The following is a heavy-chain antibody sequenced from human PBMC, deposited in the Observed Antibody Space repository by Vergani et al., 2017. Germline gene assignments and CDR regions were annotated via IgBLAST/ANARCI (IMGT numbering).Heavy chain of an antibody. CDR2: IYYSGST. CDR1: GGSISSSSYY. V-gene: IGHV4-39*01. Sequence: QLQLQESGPGLVRPSETLSLTCTVSGGSISSSSYYWGCIRQPPGKGLEWIGTIYYSGSTYYNPSLKSRVTISVDTSKNHFSLKLSSVTAADTAVYYCARQRPVTILGVVYGRSDAFDIWGQGTMVTVSS. J-gene: IGHJ3*02. CDR3: ARQRPVTILGVVYGRSDAFDI. D-gene: IGHD3-3*01.